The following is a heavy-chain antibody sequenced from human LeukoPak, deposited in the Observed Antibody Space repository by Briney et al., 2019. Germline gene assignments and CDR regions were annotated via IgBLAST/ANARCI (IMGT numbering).Heavy chain of an antibody. CDR3: ARDHRRLVVAATQYYFDY. CDR2: IWYDGSNK. D-gene: IGHD2-15*01. V-gene: IGHV3-33*01. Sequence: GRSLRLSCAASGFTFSSYGMHWVRQAPGKGLEWVAVIWYDGSNKYYADSVKGRFTISGDNSKNTLYLQMNSLRAEDTAVYYCARDHRRLVVAATQYYFDYWGQGTLVTVSS. J-gene: IGHJ4*02. CDR1: GFTFSSYG.